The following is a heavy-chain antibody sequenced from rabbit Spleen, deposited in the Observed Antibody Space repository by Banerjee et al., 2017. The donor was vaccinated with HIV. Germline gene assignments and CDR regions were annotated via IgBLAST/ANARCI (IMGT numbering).Heavy chain of an antibody. CDR2: IYPAYGTT. D-gene: IGHD1-1*01. Sequence: QEQLVESGGGLVQPEGSLTLTCKAAGFDFSSYGISWVRQAPGKGLEWIAYIYPAYGTTDYASWVNGRFTISKTSSTTVTLQMTSLTAADTATYFCARDTSSSFSSYGMDLWGQGTLVTVS. CDR3: ARDTSSSFSSYGMDL. J-gene: IGHJ6*01. CDR1: GFDFSSYG. V-gene: IGHV1S45*01.